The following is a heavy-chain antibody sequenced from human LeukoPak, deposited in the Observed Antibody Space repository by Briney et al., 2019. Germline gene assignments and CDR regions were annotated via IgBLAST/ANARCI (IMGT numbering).Heavy chain of an antibody. CDR2: ISAYNGNT. V-gene: IGHV1-18*01. J-gene: IGHJ3*02. Sequence: ASVKVSCKASGYTFTSYGISWVRQAPGQGLEWMGWISAYNGNTNYAQKLQGRVTMTTDTSTSTAYMELRSLRSDDTAVYYCARLGTNVYDSSGDDAFDIWGLGTMVTVSS. CDR3: ARLGTNVYDSSGDDAFDI. CDR1: GYTFTSYG. D-gene: IGHD3-22*01.